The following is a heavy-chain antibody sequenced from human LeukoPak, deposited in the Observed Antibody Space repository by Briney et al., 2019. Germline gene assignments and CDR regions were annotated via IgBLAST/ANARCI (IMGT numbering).Heavy chain of an antibody. J-gene: IGHJ4*02. CDR2: IYYIGST. D-gene: IGHD1-26*01. Sequence: SETLSLTCTISGGSISNYYWNWIRQSPGKGLEWIGYIYYIGSTNYNPSLKSRVTISLDTSSNQFSLKLTSVTAAETAVYYCARGATPYYYFDSWGQGTLVTVSS. CDR1: GGSISNYY. V-gene: IGHV4-59*01. CDR3: ARGATPYYYFDS.